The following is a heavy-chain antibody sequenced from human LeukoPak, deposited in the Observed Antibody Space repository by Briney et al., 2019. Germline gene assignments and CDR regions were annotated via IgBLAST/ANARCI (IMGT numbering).Heavy chain of an antibody. CDR2: IWYDGSNK. V-gene: IGHV3-33*01. Sequence: AGGSLRLSCAASGFTFSSYGMHWVRQAPGKGLEWVAFIWYDGSNKFYSYSVMRLFTISRDNAKNSLYLQITSLRAEDTAVYYCARDLGTRVATMIVGPNAEYFQHWGQGTLVTVSS. CDR1: GFTFSSYG. CDR3: ARDLGTRVATMIVGPNAEYFQH. J-gene: IGHJ1*01. D-gene: IGHD3-22*01.